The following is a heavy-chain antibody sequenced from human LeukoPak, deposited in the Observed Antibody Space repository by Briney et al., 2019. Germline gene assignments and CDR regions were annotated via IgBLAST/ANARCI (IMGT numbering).Heavy chain of an antibody. CDR3: ASYDFWSGYYRA. CDR1: GYSISSGYY. D-gene: IGHD3-3*01. J-gene: IGHJ5*02. V-gene: IGHV4-38-2*01. CDR2: IYHSGST. Sequence: SETLSLTCAVSGYSISSGYYWGWIRQPPGKGLEWIGSIYHSGSTYYNPSLKNRVTISVDTSKHQLSLKLSSVTAADTAVYYCASYDFWSGYYRAWGQGTLVTVSS.